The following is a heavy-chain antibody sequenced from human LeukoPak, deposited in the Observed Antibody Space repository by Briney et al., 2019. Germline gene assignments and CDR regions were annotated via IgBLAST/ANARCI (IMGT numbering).Heavy chain of an antibody. Sequence: GGSLRLSRAASGFTFSSYSMNWVRQAPGKGLEWVSSISSSSSYIYYADSVKGRFTISRDNAKNSLYLQMNSLRAEDTAVYYCARDSHYYDSSGTSDYWGQGTLVTVSS. CDR2: ISSSSSYI. D-gene: IGHD3-22*01. CDR1: GFTFSSYS. V-gene: IGHV3-21*01. CDR3: ARDSHYYDSSGTSDY. J-gene: IGHJ4*02.